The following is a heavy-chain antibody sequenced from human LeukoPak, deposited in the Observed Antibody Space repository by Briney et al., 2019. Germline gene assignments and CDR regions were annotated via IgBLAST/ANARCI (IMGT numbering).Heavy chain of an antibody. CDR3: ARQFEYSSSSEDY. V-gene: IGHV5-51*01. J-gene: IGHJ4*02. D-gene: IGHD6-6*01. CDR2: IYPGGSDT. CDR1: GYSFTSYW. Sequence: GESLKISCKGSGYSFTSYWIGWVRQMPGKGLEWMGIIYPGGSDTRYSPSFQGQVTISADKSISTAYLQWSSLKASDTAMYYCARQFEYSSSSEDYWGQGTLVTVSS.